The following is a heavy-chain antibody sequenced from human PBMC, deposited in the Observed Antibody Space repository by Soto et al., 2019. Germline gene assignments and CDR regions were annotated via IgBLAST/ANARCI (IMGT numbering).Heavy chain of an antibody. CDR1: GFTFSNAL. V-gene: IGHV3-15*01. Sequence: VQLVESGGGLVKPGGSLRLSCAASGFTFSNALMSWVRQAPGKGLEWVGRIKSKTDGGTTDYAAPVKGRFTISRDDSKNTLYLQMNSLKTEDTAVYYCTTGLTIFGVVIDPWGQGTLVTVSS. CDR2: IKSKTDGGTT. CDR3: TTGLTIFGVVIDP. D-gene: IGHD3-3*01. J-gene: IGHJ5*02.